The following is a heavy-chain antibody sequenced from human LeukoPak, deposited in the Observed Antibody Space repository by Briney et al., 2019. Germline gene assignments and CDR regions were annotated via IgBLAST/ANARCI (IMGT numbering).Heavy chain of an antibody. CDR1: GYTFTSYG. Sequence: GASVKVSRKASGYTFTSYGISWVRQAPGQGLEWMGWISAYNGNINYAQKLQGRVTMTTDTSTSTAYMELRSLRSDDTAVYYCARDARGRGLLWFGEPIKYDYWGQGTLVTVSS. J-gene: IGHJ4*02. CDR3: ARDARGRGLLWFGEPIKYDY. D-gene: IGHD3-10*01. V-gene: IGHV1-18*01. CDR2: ISAYNGNI.